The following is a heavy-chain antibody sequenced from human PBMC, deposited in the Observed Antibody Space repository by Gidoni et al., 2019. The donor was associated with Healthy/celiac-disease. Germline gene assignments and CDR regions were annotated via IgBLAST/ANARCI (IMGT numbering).Heavy chain of an antibody. CDR3: AKGRVVRGAYNWYFDL. D-gene: IGHD3-10*01. CDR1: ASTFSSYA. V-gene: IGHV3-23*01. Sequence: EVQPLESGGGLVQSGGSLRLSCAAPASTFSSYAMSWVRQAAGKGLEWVSAISGSGGSTYYADSVKGRFTISRDNSKNTRYLQMNSVRAEDTAVYYCAKGRVVRGAYNWYFDLWGRGTLVTVSS. J-gene: IGHJ2*01. CDR2: ISGSGGST.